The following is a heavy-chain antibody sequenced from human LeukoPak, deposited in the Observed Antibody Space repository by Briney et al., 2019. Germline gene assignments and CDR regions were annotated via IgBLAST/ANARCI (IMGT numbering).Heavy chain of an antibody. V-gene: IGHV1-2*02. CDR1: GYTFTGYY. J-gene: IGHJ6*03. CDR2: INPNSGGT. Sequence: GASVKVSCRASGYTFTGYYMHWVRQAPGQGLEWMGWINPNSGGTNYAQKFQGRVTMTRDTSISTAYMELSRLRSDDTAVYYCARGVRDKNRGVLLYYYYYYMDVWGKGTTVTISS. D-gene: IGHD2/OR15-2a*01. CDR3: ARGVRDKNRGVLLYYYYYYMDV.